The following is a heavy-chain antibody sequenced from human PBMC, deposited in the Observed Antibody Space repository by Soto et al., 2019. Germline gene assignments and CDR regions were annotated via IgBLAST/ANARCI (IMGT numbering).Heavy chain of an antibody. CDR2: IYYSGST. Sequence: QVQLQESGPGLVKPSQTLSLTCTVSGGSISSGGYYWSWIRQHPGKGLEWIGYIYYSGSTYYNPCLKSRVTISVDSSKNQFSLKLSSVTAADTAVYYCAREYDSSGYYYRGVFDYWGQGTLVTVSS. CDR1: GGSISSGGYY. D-gene: IGHD3-22*01. J-gene: IGHJ4*02. CDR3: AREYDSSGYYYRGVFDY. V-gene: IGHV4-31*03.